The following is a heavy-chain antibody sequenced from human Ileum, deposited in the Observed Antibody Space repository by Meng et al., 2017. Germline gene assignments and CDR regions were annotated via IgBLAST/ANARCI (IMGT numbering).Heavy chain of an antibody. V-gene: IGHV4-34*01. CDR3: ARGGGRYGPDFNY. CDR1: GGSFSGYY. Sequence: LELKHSVAVLLKPSEPLSPSCAGYGGSFSGYYWSWIRQPPGKGLEWIGEINHSGSTNYNPSLKSRVTISVDTSKNQFSLKLSSVTAADTAVYYCARGGGRYGPDFNYWGQGTLVTVSS. D-gene: IGHD3-16*01. J-gene: IGHJ4*02. CDR2: INHSGST.